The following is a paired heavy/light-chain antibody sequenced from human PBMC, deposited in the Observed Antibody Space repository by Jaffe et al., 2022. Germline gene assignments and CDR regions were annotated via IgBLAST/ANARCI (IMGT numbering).Heavy chain of an antibody. Sequence: EVQLVESGGGLVQPGGSLRLSCAASGFTFSRYWMHWVRQAPGKGLLWVSRVNSDESRTSYADSVKGRFTISRDNGKNTVYLQMNSLTAEDSGVYYCARLRYSGHDFDYWGQGTLVTVSS. V-gene: IGHV3-74*01. J-gene: IGHJ4*02. CDR2: VNSDESRT. CDR3: ARLRYSGHDFDY. D-gene: IGHD5-12*01. CDR1: GFTFSRYW.
Light chain of an antibody. Sequence: DIQMTQSPSSLSASIGDRVTITCQASQDISTRLHWYQQKPGKAPKLLIFDASNLEIGVPSRFSGRGSGTDFSFTISSLQPEDIATYYCQQYDNDPPHNFGQGTKLEIK. CDR2: DAS. CDR3: QQYDNDPPHN. V-gene: IGKV1-33*01. CDR1: QDISTR. J-gene: IGKJ2*01.